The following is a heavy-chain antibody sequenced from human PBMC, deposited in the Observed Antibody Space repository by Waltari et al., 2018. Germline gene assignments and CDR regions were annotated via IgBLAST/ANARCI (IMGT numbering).Heavy chain of an antibody. CDR1: GDSFSGSA. CDR2: TFPLSGVA. V-gene: IGHV1-69*01. J-gene: IGHJ4*02. D-gene: IGHD3-16*01. Sequence: QEHLVQSGAEVRRPGSSVKISCRPSGDSFSGSAISWLRQAPGQGLEWMGGTFPLSGVANHAQKYQGRGESSADESREKSYMEMKSRTIEDTAVYVCAGENTKLVGSTWVGGTVWRFDIWGRGTLVTVSS. CDR3: AGENTKLVGSTWVGGTVWRFDI.